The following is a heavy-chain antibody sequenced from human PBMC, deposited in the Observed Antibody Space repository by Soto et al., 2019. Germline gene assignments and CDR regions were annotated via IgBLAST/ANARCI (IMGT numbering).Heavy chain of an antibody. Sequence: VQLVESGGGLVQPGGSLRLSCAASGFTFSNYWMNWVRQSPGKGLVCVSRIKSDGSTTSYADSVKGRFTISRDNAKNTLYLQMNSLRAEDTAVYYCARVNLSSGWSKVDYWGQGTLVTVSS. CDR2: IKSDGSTT. J-gene: IGHJ4*02. V-gene: IGHV3-74*01. D-gene: IGHD6-19*01. CDR1: GFTFSNYW. CDR3: ARVNLSSGWSKVDY.